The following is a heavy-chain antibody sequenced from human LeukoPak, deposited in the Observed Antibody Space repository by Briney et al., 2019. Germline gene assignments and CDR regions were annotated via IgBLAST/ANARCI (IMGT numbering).Heavy chain of an antibody. CDR3: AREPYRRAPNYYYYGMDV. D-gene: IGHD1-14*01. V-gene: IGHV3-33*01. CDR2: IWYDGSNK. J-gene: IGHJ6*02. CDR1: GFTFSSYG. Sequence: GGSLRLSCAASGFTFSSYGMHWVRQAAGKGLEWVAVIWYDGSNKYYADSVKGRFTISRDNSKNTLYLQMNSLRAEDTAVYYCAREPYRRAPNYYYYGMDVWGQGTTVTVSS.